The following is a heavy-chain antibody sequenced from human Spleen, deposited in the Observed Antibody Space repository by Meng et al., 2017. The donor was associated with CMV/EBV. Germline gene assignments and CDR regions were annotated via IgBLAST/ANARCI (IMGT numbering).Heavy chain of an antibody. V-gene: IGHV1-69*05. CDR2: ILPSFGST. CDR3: ARGIEYSSSSNWFDP. Sequence: SVKVSCKASGHTYTRYDINWVRQAPGQGLQWMGGILPSFGSTDYAQKFQGRVTISTDDTTNIVYMELSSLRSEDTAVYYCARGIEYSSSSNWFDPWGQGTLVTVSS. CDR1: GHTYTRYD. J-gene: IGHJ5*02. D-gene: IGHD6-6*01.